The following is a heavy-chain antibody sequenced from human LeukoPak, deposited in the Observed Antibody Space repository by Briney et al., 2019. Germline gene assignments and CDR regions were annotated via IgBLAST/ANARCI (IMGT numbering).Heavy chain of an antibody. Sequence: SETLSLTCTVSGGSISSYYWSWIRQPAGKGLEWIGRTYTSGSTNYNPSLKSRVTMSVDTSKNQFSLKLSSVTAADTAVYYCARGTYCSGGSCHPYYFDYWGQGTLVTVSS. V-gene: IGHV4-4*07. J-gene: IGHJ4*02. CDR2: TYTSGST. CDR1: GGSISSYY. CDR3: ARGTYCSGGSCHPYYFDY. D-gene: IGHD2-15*01.